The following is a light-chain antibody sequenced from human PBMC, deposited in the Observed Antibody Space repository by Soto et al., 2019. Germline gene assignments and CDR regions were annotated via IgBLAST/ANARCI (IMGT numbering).Light chain of an antibody. CDR1: QSVSSY. CDR2: DAS. J-gene: IGKJ4*01. V-gene: IGKV3-11*01. Sequence: EIVLTQSPATLSLSPGERATLSCRASQSVSSYLAWYQQEPGQAPRLLIYDASNRATGIPARFSGSGSGTDFTLTISSLEPEDCAVYYCQQRSNWPPLTFGVGTKVESK. CDR3: QQRSNWPPLT.